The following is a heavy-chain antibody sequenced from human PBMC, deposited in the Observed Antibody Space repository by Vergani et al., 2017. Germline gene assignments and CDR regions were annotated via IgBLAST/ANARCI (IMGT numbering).Heavy chain of an antibody. J-gene: IGHJ3*02. D-gene: IGHD3-10*01. CDR1: GGSISSSSYY. V-gene: IGHV4-39*01. CDR3: ARPMVRGVITVRNAFDI. Sequence: QLQLQESGPGLVKPSETLSLTCTVSGGSISSSSYYWGWIRQPPGKGLEWIGIIYYSGSTYYNPSLKSRVTISVDTSKNQLSLKLSSVTAADTAVYYCARPMVRGVITVRNAFDIWGQGTMVTVSS. CDR2: IYYSGST.